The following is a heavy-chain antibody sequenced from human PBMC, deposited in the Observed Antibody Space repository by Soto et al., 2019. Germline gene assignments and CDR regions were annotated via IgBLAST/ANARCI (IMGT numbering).Heavy chain of an antibody. CDR1: GFTVSSKY. CDR3: ARERHSSSWSDAFDI. J-gene: IGHJ3*02. CDR2: IYSGGST. Sequence: PGGSLRLSCAASGFTVSSKYMTWVRQAPGKGLEWVSVIYSGGSTYYADSVKGRFTISRDNSKNTLYLQMNSLRAEDTAVYYCARERHSSSWSDAFDIWGQGTMVTVSS. D-gene: IGHD6-13*01. V-gene: IGHV3-53*01.